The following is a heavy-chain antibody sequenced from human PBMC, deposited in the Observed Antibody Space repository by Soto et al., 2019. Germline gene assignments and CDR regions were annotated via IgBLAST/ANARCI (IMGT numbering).Heavy chain of an antibody. Sequence: TGGSLRLSCAASGFAFSRYDMHWVRQVTGKGLEWVSAIGAAGDAYYPGSVRGRFTISRENAKNSFYLQMDSLRPGDTAVYYCARFLSSYGMDVWGQGTTVTVSS. CDR2: IGAAGDA. D-gene: IGHD3-10*01. J-gene: IGHJ6*02. CDR3: ARFLSSYGMDV. CDR1: GFAFSRYD. V-gene: IGHV3-13*01.